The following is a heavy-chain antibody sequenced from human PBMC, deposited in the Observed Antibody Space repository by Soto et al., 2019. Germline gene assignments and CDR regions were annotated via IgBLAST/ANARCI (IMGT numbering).Heavy chain of an antibody. V-gene: IGHV3-21*01. CDR3: ARSSFPLYYDFWSGYYGSRYYYYGMDV. CDR2: ISSSSSYI. Sequence: PGGSLRLSCAASGFTFSSYSMNWVRQAPGKGLEWVSSISSSSSYIYYADSVKGRFTISRDNAKNSLYLQMNSLRAEDTAVYYCARSSFPLYYDFWSGYYGSRYYYYGMDVWGQGTTVTVSS. D-gene: IGHD3-3*01. J-gene: IGHJ6*02. CDR1: GFTFSSYS.